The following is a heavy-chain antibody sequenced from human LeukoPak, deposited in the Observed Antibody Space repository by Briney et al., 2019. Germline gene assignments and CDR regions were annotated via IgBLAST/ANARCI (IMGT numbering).Heavy chain of an antibody. V-gene: IGHV3-9*01. CDR1: GFTFDDYA. Sequence: GGSLRLSCAASGFTFDDYAMHWVRQAPGKGLEWVSGISWNSGSIGYADSVKGRFTISRDNAKNSLYLQMNSLGAEDTALYYCAKDRRRTLIVVAPFDAFDIWGQGTMVTVSS. D-gene: IGHD3-22*01. J-gene: IGHJ3*02. CDR2: ISWNSGSI. CDR3: AKDRRRTLIVVAPFDAFDI.